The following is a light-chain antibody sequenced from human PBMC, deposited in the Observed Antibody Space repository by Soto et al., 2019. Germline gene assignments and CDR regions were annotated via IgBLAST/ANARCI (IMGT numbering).Light chain of an antibody. V-gene: IGLV2-14*03. J-gene: IGLJ1*01. CDR2: DVS. Sequence: SVLTQPAPVSGSPGQPITISCTGTSSDVGGYNYVSWYQHHPGKAPKLMIYDVSNRPSGVSNRFTGSKSGNTASLTISGLQPEEEDDYYCCSYTTSNTRQIVFGTGTKVTGL. CDR1: SSDVGGYNY. CDR3: CSYTTSNTRQIV.